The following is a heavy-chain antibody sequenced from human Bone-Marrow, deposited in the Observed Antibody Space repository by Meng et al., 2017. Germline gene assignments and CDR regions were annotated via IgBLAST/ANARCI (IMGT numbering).Heavy chain of an antibody. CDR1: GFTFSSYV. D-gene: IGHD6-19*01. J-gene: IGHJ4*02. CDR3: AREGPSGAVTGSFDY. Sequence: GGSLRLSCAASGFTFSSYVMHWVRQAPGKGLEWVAVISYDGSNKYYADSVKGRFTISRDNSKNTLYLQMNSLRAEDTAVYYCAREGPSGAVTGSFDYWGQGTLVTVSS. V-gene: IGHV3-30*04. CDR2: ISYDGSNK.